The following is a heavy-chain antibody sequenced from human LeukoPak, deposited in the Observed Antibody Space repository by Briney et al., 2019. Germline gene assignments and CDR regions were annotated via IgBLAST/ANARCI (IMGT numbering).Heavy chain of an antibody. V-gene: IGHV1-2*02. J-gene: IGHJ5*02. CDR3: ARDWGLGYCSGGSCPYSGWFHP. CDR2: INPNSGGT. D-gene: IGHD2-15*01. Sequence: ASVTVSCKASGYTFTGYYLHWVRQAPGQGLEWMGWINPNSGGTNYAQKFQGRVTMTRDTSISTAYMELSRLRSDDTAVYYCARDWGLGYCSGGSCPYSGWFHPWSDGGLGTVSS. CDR1: GYTFTGYY.